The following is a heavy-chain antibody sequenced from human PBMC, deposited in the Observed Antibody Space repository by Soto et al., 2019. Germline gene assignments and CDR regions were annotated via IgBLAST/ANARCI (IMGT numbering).Heavy chain of an antibody. J-gene: IGHJ3*02. CDR1: GFTFSGSA. CDR3: TPREGDAFDI. CDR2: IRSKANSYAT. D-gene: IGHD1-26*01. Sequence: EVQLVESGGGLVQPGGSLKLSCAASGFTFSGSAMHWVRQASGKGLEWVGRIRSKANSYATAYAASVKGRFTISRDDSKNTAYLQMNSLKTEDTGVYYCTPREGDAFDIWGQGTMVTVSS. V-gene: IGHV3-73*01.